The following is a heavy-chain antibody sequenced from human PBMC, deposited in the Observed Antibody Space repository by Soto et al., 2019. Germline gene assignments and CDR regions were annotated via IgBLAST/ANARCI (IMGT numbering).Heavy chain of an antibody. CDR2: ISGSGGST. CDR1: GFTFTSDA. D-gene: IGHD1-26*01. Sequence: GSVTPSSVPSGFTFTSDAISGVRQAIGKGLEWVSAISGSGGSTYYADSVKGRFTISRDNSKNTLYLQMNSLRAEDTAVYYCAKGPYSGSYPSPLDYWGQGT. V-gene: IGHV3-23*01. CDR3: AKGPYSGSYPSPLDY. J-gene: IGHJ4*02.